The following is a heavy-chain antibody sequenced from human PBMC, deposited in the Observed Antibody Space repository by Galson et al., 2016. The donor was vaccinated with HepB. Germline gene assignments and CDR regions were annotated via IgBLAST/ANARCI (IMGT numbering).Heavy chain of an antibody. CDR3: ARELHSGSYTFDY. J-gene: IGHJ4*02. CDR1: GFTFSSFS. D-gene: IGHD1-26*01. V-gene: IGHV3-48*02. CDR2: ISSSTII. Sequence: SLRLSCAASGFTFSSFSMNWVRQAPGRGLEWVSYISSSTIIYYADSVKGRFTISRDNAKNSLYLQMNSLRDEDTAVYYCARELHSGSYTFDYWGRGTLVTVSS.